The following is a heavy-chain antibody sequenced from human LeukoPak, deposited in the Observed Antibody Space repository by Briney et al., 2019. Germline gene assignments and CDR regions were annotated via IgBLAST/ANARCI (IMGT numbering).Heavy chain of an antibody. CDR2: IKGDGSST. CDR1: GFTFSSDW. D-gene: IGHD2-21*02. J-gene: IGHJ4*02. V-gene: IGHV3-74*01. Sequence: PGGSLRPSCTASGFTFSSDWMHWVRQAPGKGLVWVSRIKGDGSSTSYADSVEGRFTIPRDNAKHTLYLQMNSLSVEDTALYYCIRELPGCGGDCLAYWGQGTVVTVSS. CDR3: IRELPGCGGDCLAY.